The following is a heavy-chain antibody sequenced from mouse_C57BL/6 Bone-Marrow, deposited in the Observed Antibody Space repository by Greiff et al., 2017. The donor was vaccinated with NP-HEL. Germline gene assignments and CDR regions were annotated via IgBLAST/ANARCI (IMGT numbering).Heavy chain of an antibody. CDR2: IDPSDSYT. CDR1: GYTFTSYW. Sequence: QVQLQQPGAELVRPGTSVKLSCKASGYTFTSYWMHWVKQKPGQGLEWIGVIDPSDSYTNYNQKFKGKATLTVDTSSSTAHMELLSLTSEDFAVYYCAGDSGFWGQGTLVTVSA. CDR3: AGDSGF. J-gene: IGHJ3*01. V-gene: IGHV1-59*01. D-gene: IGHD3-3*01.